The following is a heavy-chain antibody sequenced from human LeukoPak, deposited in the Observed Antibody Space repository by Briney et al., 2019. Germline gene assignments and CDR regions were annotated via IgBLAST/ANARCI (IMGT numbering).Heavy chain of an antibody. J-gene: IGHJ4*02. CDR2: ISYDGSNK. V-gene: IGHV3-30-3*01. CDR1: GFTFSSYA. CDR3: ASSSWYSPLFDY. Sequence: GGSLRLSCAASGFTFSSYAMHWVRQAPGKGLEWVAVISYDGSNKYYADSVKGRFTISRDNSKNTLYLQMNSLRAEDTAVYYCASSSWYSPLFDYWGQGTLVTVSS. D-gene: IGHD6-13*01.